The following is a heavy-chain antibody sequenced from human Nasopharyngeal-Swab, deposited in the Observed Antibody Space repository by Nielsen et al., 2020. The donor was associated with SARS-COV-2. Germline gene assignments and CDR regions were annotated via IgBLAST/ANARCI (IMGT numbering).Heavy chain of an antibody. J-gene: IGHJ6*02. CDR3: AKDRDSGDDSDDYYHYYGMDV. D-gene: IGHD5-12*01. V-gene: IGHV3-30*18. CDR1: GFTFSSYG. CDR2: ISYDGSNK. Sequence: GESLKISCAASGFTFSSYGMHWVRQAPDKGLEWVAVISYDGSNKYYADSVKGRFTISRDNSKNTLYLQMNSLRVEDTAMYYCAKDRDSGDDSDDYYHYYGMDVWGQGTTVTVSS.